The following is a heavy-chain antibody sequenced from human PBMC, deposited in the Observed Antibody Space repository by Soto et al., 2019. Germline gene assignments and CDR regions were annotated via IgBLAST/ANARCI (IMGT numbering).Heavy chain of an antibody. D-gene: IGHD3-10*01. Sequence: GSLRLSCAASGFTFSSYGMHWVRQAPGKGLEWVAVISYDGSKKYYADSVKGRFTISRDNSKNTLYLQMNSLRAEDTAVYYCAKARDYYGSGSYSFFDFWGQGNLVTGSS. CDR1: GFTFSSYG. CDR3: AKARDYYGSGSYSFFDF. J-gene: IGHJ4*01. V-gene: IGHV3-30*18. CDR2: ISYDGSKK.